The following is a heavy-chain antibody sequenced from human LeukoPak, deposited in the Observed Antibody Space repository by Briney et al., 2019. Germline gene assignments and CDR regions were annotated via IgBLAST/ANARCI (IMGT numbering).Heavy chain of an antibody. Sequence: PSETLSLTCTVSGGSISSYYWSWIRQPPGKGLEWIGYIYYSGSTNYNPSLKSRVTISVDTSKNQFSLKLSSVTAADTAVYYCAGRYCSGGSCYRSPGNYYYYGMDVWGQGTTVTVSS. CDR1: GGSISSYY. J-gene: IGHJ6*02. D-gene: IGHD2-15*01. V-gene: IGHV4-59*08. CDR3: AGRYCSGGSCYRSPGNYYYYGMDV. CDR2: IYYSGST.